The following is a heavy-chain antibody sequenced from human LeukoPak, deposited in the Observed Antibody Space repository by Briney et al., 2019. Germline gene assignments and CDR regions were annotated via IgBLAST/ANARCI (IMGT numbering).Heavy chain of an antibody. CDR1: GYTLTELS. V-gene: IGHV1-2*02. CDR2: INPNPNSGGT. D-gene: IGHD3-22*01. J-gene: IGHJ2*01. Sequence: ASVKVSCKVSGYTLTELSMHWVRQAPGQGLEWVGWINPNPNSGGTSYAQKFQGRVTMTRDTSINTAYMELSSLRSEDTAVYYCATVPNYYDSSGRPPDLWGRGTLVTVSS. CDR3: ATVPNYYDSSGRPPDL.